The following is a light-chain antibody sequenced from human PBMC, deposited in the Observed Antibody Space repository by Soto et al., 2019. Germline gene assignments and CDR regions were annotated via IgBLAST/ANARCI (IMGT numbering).Light chain of an antibody. Sequence: EIVMTQSPATLSVSPGERATLSCRASQSVSSSLAWYQQKPGQAPRLLIYGASTRATGIPARFSGSGSGTEFTLTISSLQSEDFALYYCQQYNNWLRTFGQGTKLEIK. CDR2: GAS. CDR3: QQYNNWLRT. CDR1: QSVSSS. V-gene: IGKV3-15*01. J-gene: IGKJ2*01.